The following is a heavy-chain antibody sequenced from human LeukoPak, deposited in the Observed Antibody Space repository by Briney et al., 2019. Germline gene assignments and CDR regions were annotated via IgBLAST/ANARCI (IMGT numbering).Heavy chain of an antibody. D-gene: IGHD6-13*01. Sequence: NHGESLKISCKGSGYSFTSYWIGWVRQMPGKGLEWMGIIYPGDSDTRYSPSFQGQVTISADKSISTAYLQWSSLKTSDTAMYYCARRVAAAGLDYWGQGTLVTVSS. CDR3: ARRVAAAGLDY. J-gene: IGHJ4*02. CDR2: IYPGDSDT. CDR1: GYSFTSYW. V-gene: IGHV5-51*01.